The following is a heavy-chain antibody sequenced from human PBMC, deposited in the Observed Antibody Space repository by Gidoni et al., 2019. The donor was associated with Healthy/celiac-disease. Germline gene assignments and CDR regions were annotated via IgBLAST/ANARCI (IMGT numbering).Heavy chain of an antibody. CDR3: TRADSWYWSCWFDP. D-gene: IGHD6-13*01. CDR2: IRSKAYGGTT. V-gene: IGHV3-49*04. J-gene: IGHJ5*02. CDR1: GFPFGDYA. Sequence: EVQLVESGGGLVQPGRSLRLSCTASGFPFGDYAMSWVRQAPGKGLEWVGFIRSKAYGGTTEYAASVKGRFTISRDDSKSIAYLQMNSLKTEDTAVYYCTRADSWYWSCWFDPWGQGTLVTVSS.